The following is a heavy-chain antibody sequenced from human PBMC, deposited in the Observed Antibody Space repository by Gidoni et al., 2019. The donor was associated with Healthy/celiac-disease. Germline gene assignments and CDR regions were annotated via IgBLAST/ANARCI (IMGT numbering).Heavy chain of an antibody. CDR1: GFTFSSYG. V-gene: IGHV3-33*01. CDR3: ARDLGSNLDY. Sequence: SGFTFSSYGMHWVRPAPGKGLEWVAVIWYDGSNKYYADSVKGRFTISRDNSKNTLYLQMNSLRAEDTAVYYCARDLGSNLDYWGQGTLVTVSS. D-gene: IGHD2-2*03. CDR2: IWYDGSNK. J-gene: IGHJ4*02.